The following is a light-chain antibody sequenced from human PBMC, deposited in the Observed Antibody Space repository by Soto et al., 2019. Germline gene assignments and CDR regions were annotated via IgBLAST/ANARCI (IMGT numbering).Light chain of an antibody. Sequence: QSALTQPASVSGSPGQSITISCTGTSSDGGGYNYVSWYQQHPGKAPKLMIYAVSNRPSGVSNRFSGYMSANTASLTISGLQAEDEADYYCSSYTISTTHVVFGGGTKLTVL. CDR3: SSYTISTTHVV. CDR2: AVS. CDR1: SSDGGGYNY. V-gene: IGLV2-14*01. J-gene: IGLJ2*01.